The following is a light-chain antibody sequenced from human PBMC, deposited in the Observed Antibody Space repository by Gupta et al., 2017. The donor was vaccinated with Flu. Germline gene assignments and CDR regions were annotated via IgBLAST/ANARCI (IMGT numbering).Light chain of an antibody. CDR2: HAS. V-gene: IGKV3-11*01. CDR1: QSVCNF. J-gene: IGKJ4*01. Sequence: VLPPSPATLPLSPGATATLSSTAIQSVCNFLACYHQQPGQAPRLLRFHASTRATGTPSRFSGSGSGTVSLLTISSVAPEDVAFYFCQQSHNSPSFGGGTKVEIK. CDR3: QQSHNSPS.